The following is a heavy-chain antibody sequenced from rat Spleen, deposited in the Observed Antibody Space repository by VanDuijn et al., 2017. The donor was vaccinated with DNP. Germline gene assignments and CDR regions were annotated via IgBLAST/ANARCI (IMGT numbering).Heavy chain of an antibody. CDR3: TGFDY. Sequence: EVQVVESGGGLVQPKGSLKLSCAASGFHFNSYVMSWVRQAPGKGLDWVASIDIKTHNYATLYADSVEERFTISRDDSQSMVYLQMNNLKTEDTALYYCTGFDYWGQGVMVTVSS. J-gene: IGHJ2*01. CDR2: IDIKTHNYAT. V-gene: IGHV10-4*01. CDR1: GFHFNSYV.